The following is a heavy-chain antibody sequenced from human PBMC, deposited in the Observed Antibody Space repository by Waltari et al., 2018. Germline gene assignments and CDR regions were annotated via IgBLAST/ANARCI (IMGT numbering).Heavy chain of an antibody. V-gene: IGHV4-34*01. CDR1: GASFNVNY. CDR2: IYHDGNA. CDR3: ARLLIESSGLGWYSFDY. J-gene: IGHJ4*02. Sequence: QVQLLQWGAGLLKPSETLSLTCGVRGASFNVNYWSWIRQSPGKGLEGIAEIYHDGNANYNPSLRSRVTISVDTSRNQVSLNRTSVTAADTAVYYCARLLIESSGLGWYSFDYWGQGIPVIVS. D-gene: IGHD6-19*01.